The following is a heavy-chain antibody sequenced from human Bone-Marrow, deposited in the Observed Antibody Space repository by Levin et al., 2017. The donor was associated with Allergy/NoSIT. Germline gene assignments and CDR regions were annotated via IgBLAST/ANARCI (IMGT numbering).Heavy chain of an antibody. CDR2: FKPNSGDT. D-gene: IGHD2-21*02. Sequence: ASVKVSCKASGYIFTDYYLHWVRQAPGQGLEWMGWFKPNSGDTKFAQRFQDRGTMTRDTSVVTAYMELNRLTVNDTAVYFFSIAHRFAHTLFWYSFAHWGQGTVV. CDR3: SIAHRFAHTLFWYSFAH. CDR1: GYIFTDYY. V-gene: IGHV1-2*02. J-gene: IGHJ4*02.